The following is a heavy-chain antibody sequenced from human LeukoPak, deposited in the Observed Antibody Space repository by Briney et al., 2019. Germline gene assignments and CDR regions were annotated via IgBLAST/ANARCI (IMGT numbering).Heavy chain of an antibody. CDR2: IWYDGSNK. J-gene: IGHJ3*02. CDR1: GFTFSSYG. CDR3: ARDRPDAFDI. Sequence: PGGSLRLSCAASGFTFSSYGMHWVRQAPGKGLGWVAVIWYDGSNKCYADSVKGRFTISRDNSKNTLYLQMNSLRAEDTAVYYCARDRPDAFDIWGQGTMVTVSS. V-gene: IGHV3-33*01.